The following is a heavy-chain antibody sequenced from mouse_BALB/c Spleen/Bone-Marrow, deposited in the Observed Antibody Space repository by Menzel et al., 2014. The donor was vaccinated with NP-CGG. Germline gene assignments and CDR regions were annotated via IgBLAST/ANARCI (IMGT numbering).Heavy chain of an antibody. D-gene: IGHD2-3*01. CDR2: IDPANGNT. J-gene: IGHJ4*01. Sequence: EVPLQQSGAELVKPGASVKLSCTASGFNIKDTYMHWVKQRPEQGLEWIGRIDPANGNTKYDPKFQGKATITADTPSNTAYLQLSSLTSEDTAVYYCARWLLPYGMDYWGQGTSVTVSS. CDR1: GFNIKDTY. V-gene: IGHV14-3*02. CDR3: ARWLLPYGMDY.